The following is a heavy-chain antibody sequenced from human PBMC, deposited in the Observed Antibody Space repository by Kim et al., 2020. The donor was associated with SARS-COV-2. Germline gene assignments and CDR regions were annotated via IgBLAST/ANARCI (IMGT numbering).Heavy chain of an antibody. D-gene: IGHD3-16*01. Sequence: GGSLRLSCAASGFSFSSYAMTWVRQAPGKGLEWVSGISGSGGSTYYADSLKGRFTISRDNSKNTLYLQMHSLRAEDTAVYYCAKEWRPTYYCDYWGQGTLVTVSS. J-gene: IGHJ4*02. CDR3: AKEWRPTYYCDY. V-gene: IGHV3-23*01. CDR1: GFSFSSYA. CDR2: ISGSGGST.